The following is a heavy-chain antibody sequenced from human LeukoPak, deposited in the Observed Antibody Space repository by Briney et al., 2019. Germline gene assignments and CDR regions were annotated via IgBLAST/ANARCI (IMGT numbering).Heavy chain of an antibody. CDR1: GFTFSSYA. J-gene: IGHJ6*03. Sequence: PWGSLRLSCAASGFTFSSYAMLRVRQAPGKGLEWVAVISYDGSNKYYADSVKGRFTISRDNSKNTLYLQMNSLRAEDTAVYYCARGAWIQLWFPPAYYYYYMDVWGKGTTVTVSS. D-gene: IGHD5-18*01. V-gene: IGHV3-30*04. CDR3: ARGAWIQLWFPPAYYYYYMDV. CDR2: ISYDGSNK.